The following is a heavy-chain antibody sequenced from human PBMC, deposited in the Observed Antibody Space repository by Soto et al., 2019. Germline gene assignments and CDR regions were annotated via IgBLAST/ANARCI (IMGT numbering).Heavy chain of an antibody. Sequence: SETLSLTCTVSGGSISSYYWSCIRQPPGKGLEWIGCIYYSGSTNYNPSLKSRVTISVDTSKNQFSLKLSSVTAADTAVYYCARRYGGNFDYWGQGTLVTVSS. CDR1: GGSISSYY. CDR3: ARRYGGNFDY. J-gene: IGHJ4*02. D-gene: IGHD1-26*01. CDR2: IYYSGST. V-gene: IGHV4-59*01.